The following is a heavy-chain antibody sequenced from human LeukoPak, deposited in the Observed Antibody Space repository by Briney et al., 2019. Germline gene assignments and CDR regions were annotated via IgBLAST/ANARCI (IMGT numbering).Heavy chain of an antibody. CDR1: GYTLTELS. J-gene: IGHJ4*02. CDR3: ATGVVVTASADYYFDY. D-gene: IGHD2-21*02. Sequence: PGASVKVSCKVSGYTLTELSMHWVRQAPGKGLEWMEGFDPEDGETIYAQKFQGRVTMTEDTSTDTAYMELSSLRSEDTAVYYCATGVVVTASADYYFDYWGQGTLVTVSS. CDR2: FDPEDGET. V-gene: IGHV1-24*01.